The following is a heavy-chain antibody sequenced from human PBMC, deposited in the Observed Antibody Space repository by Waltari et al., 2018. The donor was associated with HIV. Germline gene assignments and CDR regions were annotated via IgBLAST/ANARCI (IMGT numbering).Heavy chain of an antibody. CDR1: GYTLTELS. D-gene: IGHD2-15*01. Sequence: QVQLVQSGAEVKKPGASVKVSCKVSGYTLTELSMHWVRQAPGTGLEWMGGLDPEDGETIYAQKFQGRVTMTEDTSTDTAYMELSSLRSEDTAVYYCATGGVVVVAATGAFDIWGQGTMVTVSS. CDR3: ATGGVVVVAATGAFDI. CDR2: LDPEDGET. V-gene: IGHV1-24*01. J-gene: IGHJ3*02.